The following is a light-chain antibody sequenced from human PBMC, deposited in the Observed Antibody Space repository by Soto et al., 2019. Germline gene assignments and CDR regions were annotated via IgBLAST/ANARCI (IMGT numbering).Light chain of an antibody. CDR2: FDD. Sequence: QSVLTQPPSVSEAPRQRVIISCSGSTSNTGNNAVSWYQQHPGKAPKLLIYFDDLLPSGVSDRFSGSKSGTAASLAISGLQSEDEADYYCAAWDDSLGGVIFGGGTKLTVL. V-gene: IGLV1-36*01. CDR3: AAWDDSLGGVI. J-gene: IGLJ2*01. CDR1: TSNTGNNA.